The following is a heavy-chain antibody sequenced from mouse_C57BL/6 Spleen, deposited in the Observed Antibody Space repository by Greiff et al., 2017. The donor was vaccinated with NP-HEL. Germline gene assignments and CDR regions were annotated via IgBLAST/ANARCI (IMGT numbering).Heavy chain of an antibody. CDR3: TRDYDPYYAMDD. J-gene: IGHJ4*01. CDR2: IDPETGGT. CDR1: GYTFTDYE. D-gene: IGHD2-4*01. V-gene: IGHV1-15*01. Sequence: QVQLQQSGAELVRPGASVTLSCKASGYTFTDYEMHWVKQTPVHGLEWIGAIDPETGGTAYNQKFKGKAILTADKSSSTAYMELRSLTSEDSAVYYCTRDYDPYYAMDDWGQGTSVTVSS.